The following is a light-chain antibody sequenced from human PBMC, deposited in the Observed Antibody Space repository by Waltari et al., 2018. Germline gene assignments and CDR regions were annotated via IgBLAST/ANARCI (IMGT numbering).Light chain of an antibody. CDR2: DAS. CDR1: QSVSSNY. V-gene: IGKV3-20*01. Sequence: EIVLTQSPGTLSLSPGERATLSCRASQSVSSNYLALYQHKPGQAPLLVNYDASPMATGIPDRLRGSGSGTDVTVTISRLEPEDFAVYYCQQYGSSPRTFGQGTKVEIK. CDR3: QQYGSSPRT. J-gene: IGKJ1*01.